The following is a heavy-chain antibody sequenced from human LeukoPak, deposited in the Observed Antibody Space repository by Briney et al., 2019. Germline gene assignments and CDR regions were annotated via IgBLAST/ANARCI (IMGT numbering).Heavy chain of an antibody. Sequence: SETLSLTCAVYGGSFSGYYWSWIRQPPGKWLEWIGEINHSGSTNYNPSLKSRVTISVDTSKNQFSLKLSSVTAADTAVYYCARGRSNYDFWSGYYGYYYCYMDVWGKGTTVTVSS. J-gene: IGHJ6*03. CDR1: GGSFSGYY. V-gene: IGHV4-34*01. CDR3: ARGRSNYDFWSGYYGYYYCYMDV. D-gene: IGHD3-3*01. CDR2: INHSGST.